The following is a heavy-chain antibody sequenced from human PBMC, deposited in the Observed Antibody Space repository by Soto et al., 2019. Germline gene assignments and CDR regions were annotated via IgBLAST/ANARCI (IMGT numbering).Heavy chain of an antibody. Sequence: SETLSLTCTVSGGSISSYYWSWIRQPPGKGLEWIGYIYYSGSTNYNPSLKSRVTISVDTYKNQFSLKLSSVTAADTAVYYCARETLPTYYYDSSGYYYYYYGMDVWGQGTTVTVSS. CDR3: ARETLPTYYYDSSGYYYYYYGMDV. J-gene: IGHJ6*02. CDR1: GGSISSYY. CDR2: IYYSGST. V-gene: IGHV4-59*01. D-gene: IGHD3-22*01.